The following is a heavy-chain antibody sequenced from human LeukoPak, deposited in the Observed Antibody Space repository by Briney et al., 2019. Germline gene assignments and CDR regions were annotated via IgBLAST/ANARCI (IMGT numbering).Heavy chain of an antibody. V-gene: IGHV4-61*08. Sequence: PSETLSLTCLVSGGSVNSRDHYWSWIRQPPGKGLEWIGYIYYTGNTNYNPSLTSRVTLSVDTSKNQFSLNLDSVTAADTAVYFCARSGITARSFFNYWGQGTLVTVSS. D-gene: IGHD6-6*01. J-gene: IGHJ4*02. CDR2: IYYTGNT. CDR3: ARSGITARSFFNY. CDR1: GGSVNSRDHY.